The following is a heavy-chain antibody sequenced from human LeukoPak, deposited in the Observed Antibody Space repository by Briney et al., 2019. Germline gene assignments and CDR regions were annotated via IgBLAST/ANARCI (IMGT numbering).Heavy chain of an antibody. J-gene: IGHJ4*02. D-gene: IGHD2-15*01. V-gene: IGHV3-74*01. CDR3: ARDGSLPDY. CDR1: GFTFSNYW. CDR2: ITSDGSIT. Sequence: GGSLRLSCAASGFTFSNYWMHWVRQAPGQGLVWVSRITSDGSITTYADSVKGRFTISRDNAKNTLYLQMHSLRAEDGAMYYCARDGSLPDYWGQGTLVTVSS.